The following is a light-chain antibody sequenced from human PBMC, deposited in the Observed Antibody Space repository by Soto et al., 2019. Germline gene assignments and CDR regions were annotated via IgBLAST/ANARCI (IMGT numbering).Light chain of an antibody. J-gene: IGKJ2*01. Sequence: EIVMTQSPATLSVSPGERATLSCRASQSVSTNLAWHQQRPGQAPRLLIYGASTRATGTPDRFSGSGSGTEFTLTISSLESEEFAVYYCQQYNNWPPYTFGQGTKVDIK. V-gene: IGKV3-15*01. CDR2: GAS. CDR3: QQYNNWPPYT. CDR1: QSVSTN.